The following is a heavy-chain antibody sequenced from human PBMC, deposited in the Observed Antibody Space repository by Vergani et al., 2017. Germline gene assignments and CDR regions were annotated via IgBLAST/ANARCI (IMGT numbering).Heavy chain of an antibody. CDR3: AREVIAAAAPHFDY. Sequence: QVQLQESGPGLVKPSETLSLTCTVSGGSISSHYWSWIRQPPGKGLEWIGYIYYSGSTNYNPSLKSRVTISVDTSKNQFSLKLSSVTAADTAVYYCAREVIAAAAPHFDYWGQGTLVTVSS. CDR2: IYYSGST. J-gene: IGHJ4*02. V-gene: IGHV4-59*11. D-gene: IGHD6-13*01. CDR1: GGSISSHY.